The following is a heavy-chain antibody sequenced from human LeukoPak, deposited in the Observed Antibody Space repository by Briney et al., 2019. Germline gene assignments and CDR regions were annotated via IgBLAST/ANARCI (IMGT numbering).Heavy chain of an antibody. V-gene: IGHV4-34*01. CDR2: ITHSGST. J-gene: IGHJ5*02. Sequence: KPSETLCLTCAVSGGSFSGYYWSWIRQPPGKGLEWIGEITHSGSTNYNPSLKSRVTISVDTSKNQFSLKLSSVTAADTAVYYWARGAISMYYYDSSGWFDPWGQGTLVTVSS. CDR1: GGSFSGYY. CDR3: ARGAISMYYYDSSGWFDP. D-gene: IGHD3-22*01.